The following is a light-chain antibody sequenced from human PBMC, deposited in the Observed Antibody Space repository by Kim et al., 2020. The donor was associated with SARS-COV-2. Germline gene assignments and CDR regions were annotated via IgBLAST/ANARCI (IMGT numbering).Light chain of an antibody. V-gene: IGKV3D-20*01. J-gene: IGKJ4*01. CDR3: QQYGSSPFT. Sequence: EIVLTQSPATLSLSPGERATLSCGASQSVNNNYLAWYQQKPGLAPRLLIYDAFRRATGIPDRFSGSGSGTDFTLTISRLAPEDFAVYHCQQYGSSPFTFGGGTKVDIK. CDR1: QSVNNNY. CDR2: DAF.